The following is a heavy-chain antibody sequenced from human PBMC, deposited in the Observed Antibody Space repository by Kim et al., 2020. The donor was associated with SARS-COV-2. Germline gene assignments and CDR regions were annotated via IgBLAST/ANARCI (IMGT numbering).Heavy chain of an antibody. CDR1: GGSISSSSYY. D-gene: IGHD6-19*01. CDR3: ARSHGWIFDY. J-gene: IGHJ4*02. V-gene: IGHV4-39*01. Sequence: SETLSLTCTVSGGSISSSSYYWGWIRQPPGKGLEWIGSIYYSGSTYYNPSLKSRVTISVDTSNNQFSLKLSSVTAADTAVYYCARSHGWIFDYWGQGTLVTVSS. CDR2: IYYSGST.